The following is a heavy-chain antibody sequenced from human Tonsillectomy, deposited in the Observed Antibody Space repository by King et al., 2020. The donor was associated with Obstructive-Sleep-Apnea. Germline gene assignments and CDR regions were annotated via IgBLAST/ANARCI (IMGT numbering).Heavy chain of an antibody. CDR1: GFTFSSYS. CDR2: ISSSSSTI. Sequence: VQLVQSGGGLVQPGGSLRLSCAASGFTFSSYSMNWVRQAPGKGLEWVSYISSSSSTIYYADSVKGRFAISRDNAKNSLYLQMNSLRAEDTAVYYCARDAYDSSGYYYRYFDYWGQGTLVTVSS. J-gene: IGHJ4*02. CDR3: ARDAYDSSGYYYRYFDY. D-gene: IGHD3-22*01. V-gene: IGHV3-48*04.